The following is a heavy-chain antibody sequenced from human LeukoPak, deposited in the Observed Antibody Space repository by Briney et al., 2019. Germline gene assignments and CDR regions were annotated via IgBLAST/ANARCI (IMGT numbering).Heavy chain of an antibody. CDR1: GFTFSSYG. CDR3: ARDFCSGGSCYPDAFDI. Sequence: GRSMRLSCAASGFTFSSYGMHWVRQAPGKGLEWVAVIWYDGTNTYYADSVKGRFTISRDNSKNTLYLQMNSLRAEDTAVYYCARDFCSGGSCYPDAFDIWGQGTMVTVSS. V-gene: IGHV3-33*01. J-gene: IGHJ3*02. CDR2: IWYDGTNT. D-gene: IGHD2-15*01.